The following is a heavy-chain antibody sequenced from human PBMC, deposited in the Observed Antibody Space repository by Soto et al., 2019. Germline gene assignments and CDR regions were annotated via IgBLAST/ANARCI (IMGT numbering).Heavy chain of an antibody. CDR1: GYTFTSYA. V-gene: IGHV1-3*05. D-gene: IGHD2-21*02. Sequence: QVQLVQSGAEEKKPGASVKVSCKASGYTFTSYAMHWVRQAPGQRLEWMGWINAGNGNTKYSQKLQGRLPITRDTSASTVYMELSSVRYADTAVYYCAESIVVVTGLEYWGQGTLVTVAS. CDR3: AESIVVVTGLEY. J-gene: IGHJ4*02. CDR2: INAGNGNT.